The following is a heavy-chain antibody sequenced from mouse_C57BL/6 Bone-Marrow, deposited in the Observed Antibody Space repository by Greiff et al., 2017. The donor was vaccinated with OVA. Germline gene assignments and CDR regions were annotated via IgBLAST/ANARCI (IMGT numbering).Heavy chain of an antibody. CDR3: ARYKGRVAVDYFDY. V-gene: IGHV7-3*01. D-gene: IGHD1-1*01. J-gene: IGHJ2*01. CDR1: GFTFTNYY. Sequence: EVKLMESGGGLVQPGDSLSLSCAASGFTFTNYYMSWVRQPPGKALEWLAFIRNKPNGSTTEYSASVKGRFTISRDNSQSILYLQMNGLRAEDSATYYCARYKGRVAVDYFDYWGQGTALTVSS. CDR2: IRNKPNGSTT.